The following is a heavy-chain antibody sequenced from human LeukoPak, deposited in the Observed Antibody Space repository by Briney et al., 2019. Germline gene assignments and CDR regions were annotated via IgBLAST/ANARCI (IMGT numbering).Heavy chain of an antibody. CDR1: GGSISSSNW. Sequence: SETLSLTCAVSGGSISSSNWWSWVRQPPGKGLEWIGEIYHSGSTNYNPSLKSRVTISVDRSKNQFSLKLSSVTAADTAVYYCARDLTGDTDAFDIWGQGTMVTVSS. D-gene: IGHD7-27*01. CDR2: IYHSGST. J-gene: IGHJ3*02. V-gene: IGHV4-4*02. CDR3: ARDLTGDTDAFDI.